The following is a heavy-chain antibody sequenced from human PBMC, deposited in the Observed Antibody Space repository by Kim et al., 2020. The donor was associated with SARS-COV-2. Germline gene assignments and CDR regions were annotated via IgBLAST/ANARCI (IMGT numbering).Heavy chain of an antibody. CDR1: GGSISSHY. Sequence: SETLSLTCTVSGGSISSHYWSCIRQPPGNGLEWIGHIDYSWSINYNPSLKSRVTISVDTSKNQFSLSLSSSTAADTAVHYCARRALGHCPGSSCDGAFD. CDR3: ARRALGHCPGSSCDGAFD. D-gene: IGHD2-2*01. V-gene: IGHV4-59*08. CDR2: IDYSWSI. J-gene: IGHJ3*02.